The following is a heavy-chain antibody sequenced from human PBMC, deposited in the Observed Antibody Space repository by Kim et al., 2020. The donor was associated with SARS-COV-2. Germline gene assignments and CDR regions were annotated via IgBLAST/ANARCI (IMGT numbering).Heavy chain of an antibody. Sequence: SGGSTNFPDSVKGRSTLSRDNSMNTLYLQINNLRTDETAVYFCGTSPSVGFWGQGTLVTVSS. J-gene: IGHJ4*02. CDR2: SGGST. CDR3: GTSPSVGF. V-gene: IGHV3-53*01. D-gene: IGHD1-26*01.